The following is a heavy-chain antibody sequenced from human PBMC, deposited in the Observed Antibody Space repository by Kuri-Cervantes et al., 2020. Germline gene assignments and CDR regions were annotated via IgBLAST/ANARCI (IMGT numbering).Heavy chain of an antibody. V-gene: IGHV3-48*01. CDR2: IGSSSSTI. J-gene: IGHJ3*02. CDR1: GFTFSTYS. Sequence: GGSLRLSCAASGFTFSTYSMNWVRQAPGKGLEWVSYIGSSSSTIHYADSVKGRFTISRDNAKNSLYLQMNSLRAEDTAVYYCAKPISGSSTGDAFDIWGQGTMVTVSS. CDR3: AKPISGSSTGDAFDI. D-gene: IGHD1-26*01.